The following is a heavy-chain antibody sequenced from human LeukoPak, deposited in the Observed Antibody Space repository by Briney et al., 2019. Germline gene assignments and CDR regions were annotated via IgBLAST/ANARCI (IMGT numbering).Heavy chain of an antibody. J-gene: IGHJ3*02. CDR2: INHSGST. CDR3: ARGAYDYVWGTRLRGAFDI. Sequence: KPSETLSLTCAVYGGSFSGYYWSWIRQPPGKGLEWIGEINHSGSTNYNPSLKSRVTISVDTSKNQFSLKLSSVTAADTAVYYCARGAYDYVWGTRLRGAFDIWGQGTMVTVSS. CDR1: GGSFSGYY. V-gene: IGHV4-34*01. D-gene: IGHD3-16*01.